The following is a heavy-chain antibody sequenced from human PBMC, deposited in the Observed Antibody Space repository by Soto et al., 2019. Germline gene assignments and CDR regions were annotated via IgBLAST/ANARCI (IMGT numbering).Heavy chain of an antibody. J-gene: IGHJ4*02. D-gene: IGHD3-22*01. CDR1: GGSISNSNYY. Sequence: SETLSLTSNVSGGSISNSNYYWGWIRQPPGKGLEWIGSIYYTGNTYYNPSLKSRVTISVDTSKNQFSLKLGSVTAADTAVYFCERHSIWLLLSDYWGQGALVTVSS. V-gene: IGHV4-39*01. CDR3: ERHSIWLLLSDY. CDR2: IYYTGNT.